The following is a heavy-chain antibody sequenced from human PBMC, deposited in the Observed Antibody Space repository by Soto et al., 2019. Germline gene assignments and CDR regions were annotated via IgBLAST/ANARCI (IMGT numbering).Heavy chain of an antibody. J-gene: IGHJ6*03. CDR3: ARDHIVVVPAAMSFFSYYYYYMDV. CDR1: GYTFTSYG. D-gene: IGHD2-2*01. V-gene: IGHV1-18*01. Sequence: ASVKVSCKASGYTFTSYGISWVRQAPGQGLEWMGWISAYNGNTNYAQKLQGRVTMTTDTSTSTAYMELRSLRSDDTAVYYCARDHIVVVPAAMSFFSYYYYYMDVWGKGTTVTVSS. CDR2: ISAYNGNT.